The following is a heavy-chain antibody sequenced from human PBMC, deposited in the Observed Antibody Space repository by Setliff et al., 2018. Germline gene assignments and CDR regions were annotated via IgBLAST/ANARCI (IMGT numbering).Heavy chain of an antibody. Sequence: GGSLRLSCADSRFTFSNYWMSWVRQAPGKGLEWVANIKEDGSEKYYVDSVNGRFTISGDNAKNSLDLQMDSLRAEDTAVYYCVRDRWKVVVNRGDDAFDLWGQGTMVTVSS. V-gene: IGHV3-7*01. CDR1: RFTFSNYW. CDR2: IKEDGSEK. D-gene: IGHD2-15*01. CDR3: VRDRWKVVVNRGDDAFDL. J-gene: IGHJ3*01.